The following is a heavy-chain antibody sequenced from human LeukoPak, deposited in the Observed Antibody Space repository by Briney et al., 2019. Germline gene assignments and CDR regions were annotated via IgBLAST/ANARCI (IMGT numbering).Heavy chain of an antibody. Sequence: GGSLRLSCAASGFTFSSYSMNWVRRAPGKGLEWVSSISSSSSYIYYADSVKGRFTISRDNAKNSLYLQMNSLRAEDTAVYYCARQLLLHGYYYGMDVWGQGTTVTVSS. CDR2: ISSSSSYI. CDR3: ARQLLLHGYYYGMDV. CDR1: GFTFSSYS. D-gene: IGHD2-15*01. J-gene: IGHJ6*02. V-gene: IGHV3-21*01.